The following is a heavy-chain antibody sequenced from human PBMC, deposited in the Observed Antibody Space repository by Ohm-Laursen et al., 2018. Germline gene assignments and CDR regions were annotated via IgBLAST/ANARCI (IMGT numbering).Heavy chain of an antibody. Sequence: SLRLSCAASGFTFSAFGMNWVRRAPGKGLEWVSYIGTTTTSTYYADSVKGRFTISRDNAKNSLYLQMNSLRAEDTAVYYCAKDLASRIYSSGWLPYYFDYWGQGTLVTVSS. V-gene: IGHV3-48*04. CDR1: GFTFSAFG. CDR3: AKDLASRIYSSGWLPYYFDY. D-gene: IGHD6-19*01. J-gene: IGHJ4*02. CDR2: IGTTTTST.